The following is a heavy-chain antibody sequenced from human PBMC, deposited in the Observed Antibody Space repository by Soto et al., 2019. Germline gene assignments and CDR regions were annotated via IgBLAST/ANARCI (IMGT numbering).Heavy chain of an antibody. Sequence: SETLSLTCTVSGGSLSSTNSYWGWFRQPPGKGLEWIGTIFYRGTTYYHPSFNSRVTVSVDTSKNQVSLSLTSVTAADTAVYYCAIQRYIAPRYLVAVWGQGTTVPVSS. CDR2: IFYRGTT. J-gene: IGHJ6*02. CDR3: AIQRYIAPRYLVAV. V-gene: IGHV4-39*01. CDR1: GGSLSSTNSY. D-gene: IGHD3-9*01.